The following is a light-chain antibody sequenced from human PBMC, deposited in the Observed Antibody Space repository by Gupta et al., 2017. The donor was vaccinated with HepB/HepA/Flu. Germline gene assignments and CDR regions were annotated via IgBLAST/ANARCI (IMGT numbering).Light chain of an antibody. CDR2: KSS. CDR1: QSSSSW. Sequence: DIQMTQSPSTLSASVGDRVTITCRASQSSSSWLAWYQQKPGKAPKLLIYKSSSLESGVPSRFSGSGSGTEFTLTISSLQPDDFATYYCQQYNSYLLAFGGGTKVEIK. V-gene: IGKV1-5*03. J-gene: IGKJ4*01. CDR3: QQYNSYLLA.